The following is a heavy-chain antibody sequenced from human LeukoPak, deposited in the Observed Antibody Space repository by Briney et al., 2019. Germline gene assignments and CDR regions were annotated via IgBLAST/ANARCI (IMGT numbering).Heavy chain of an antibody. J-gene: IGHJ5*02. D-gene: IGHD2-15*01. CDR3: ARRGRYCSGGSCFIGLFDP. Sequence: SETLSLTCAVSGDSISSGDYSWSWIRQPPGKGLEWIGYIYNSGTTNYNPSLKSRVTISVDTSKNQFSLKLSSVTAADTAVYYCARRGRYCSGGSCFIGLFDPWGQGTLVTVSS. CDR1: GDSISSGDYS. V-gene: IGHV4-30-4*07. CDR2: IYNSGTT.